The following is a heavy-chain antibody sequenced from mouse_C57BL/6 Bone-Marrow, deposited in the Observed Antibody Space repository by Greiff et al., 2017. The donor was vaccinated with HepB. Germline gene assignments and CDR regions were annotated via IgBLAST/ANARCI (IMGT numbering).Heavy chain of an antibody. CDR2: ISNLAYSI. J-gene: IGHJ2*01. D-gene: IGHD4-1*01. CDR1: GFTFSDYG. Sequence: EVKLVDSGGGLVQPGGSLKLSCAASGFTFSDYGMAWVRQAPRKGPEWVAFISNLAYSIYYADTVTGRFTISRENAKNTLYLEMSSLRSEDTAMYYCARGGANWDFFDYWGQGTTLTVSS. CDR3: ARGGANWDFFDY. V-gene: IGHV5-15*01.